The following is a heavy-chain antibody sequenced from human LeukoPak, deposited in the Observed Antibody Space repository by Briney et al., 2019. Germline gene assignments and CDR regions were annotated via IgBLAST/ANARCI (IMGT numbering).Heavy chain of an antibody. CDR3: AREHDSGGKGVDM. D-gene: IGHD4-23*01. J-gene: IGHJ3*02. CDR2: INPNSGGT. Sequence: ASVKVSCKASGYTFTGCYMHWVRQAPGQGLEWMGWINPNSGGTNYAQKFQGRITMTRDTSISTAYMEMRRLRSDDTAVYYCAREHDSGGKGVDMWGQGTMVTVSS. V-gene: IGHV1-2*02. CDR1: GYTFTGCY.